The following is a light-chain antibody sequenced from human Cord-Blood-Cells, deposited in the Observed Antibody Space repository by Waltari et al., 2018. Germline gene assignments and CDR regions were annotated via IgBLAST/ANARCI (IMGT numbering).Light chain of an antibody. CDR1: SSDVGGYNY. V-gene: IGLV2-14*01. CDR2: VVS. Sequence: QSALTQPASVSGSPGQSITISCTGTSSDVGGYNYVTWYQQHPGKAPKPMIYVVSNRPAGVLNRFSGSKSGVTASLTISELQAEDEADYYCSSYTSSSTRGVFGGGTKLTVL. CDR3: SSYTSSSTRGV. J-gene: IGLJ3*02.